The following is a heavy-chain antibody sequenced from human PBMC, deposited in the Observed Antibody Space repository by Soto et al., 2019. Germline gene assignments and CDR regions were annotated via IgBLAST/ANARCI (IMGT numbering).Heavy chain of an antibody. CDR2: IGADNGDT. Sequence: QVQLVQSGAEVKKPGASVKVSCKASGYTFSTYGFSWVRQAPGQGLEWKGWIGADNGDTNYAQNFQGRVTMTTDTATTTSYMEWRSRTADDTAVYCCARDWKGAEGFDSWGQGTLVTVSP. V-gene: IGHV1-18*01. J-gene: IGHJ4*02. CDR3: ARDWKGAEGFDS. D-gene: IGHD1-1*01. CDR1: GYTFSTYG.